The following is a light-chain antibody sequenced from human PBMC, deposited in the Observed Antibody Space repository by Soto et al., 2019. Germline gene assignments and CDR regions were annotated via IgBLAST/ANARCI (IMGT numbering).Light chain of an antibody. J-gene: IGKJ2*03. CDR1: QTINVY. CDR3: QQTYRTPYS. CDR2: AAS. V-gene: IGKV1-39*01. Sequence: DIQVTQSPSSLSVSLGDRVTITCRSSQTINVYLNWYQKKPGTPPKLLIYAASNLQSGVPSRFTGRGSGTDFTLTISSLQPEDFATYYCQQTYRTPYSFGQWTKLEI.